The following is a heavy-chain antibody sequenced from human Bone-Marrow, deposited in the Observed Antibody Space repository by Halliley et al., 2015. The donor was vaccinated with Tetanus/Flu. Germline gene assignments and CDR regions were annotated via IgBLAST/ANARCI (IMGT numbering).Heavy chain of an antibody. V-gene: IGHV3-20*03. CDR2: INWNGDYT. Sequence: LEWVASINWNGDYTVYADSVRGRFAISRDNTKNSLYLQMNTLTVEDTALYYCATGGEKSSKSFWGQGTLVTVSP. D-gene: IGHD3-16*01. J-gene: IGHJ4*02. CDR3: ATGGEKSSKSF.